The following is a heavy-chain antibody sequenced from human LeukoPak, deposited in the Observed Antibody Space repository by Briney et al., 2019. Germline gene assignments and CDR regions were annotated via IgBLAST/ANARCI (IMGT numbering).Heavy chain of an antibody. CDR1: GFTFDDYG. D-gene: IGHD5-18*01. CDR2: INWNGGST. CDR3: ARAGYSYGPSNMDV. J-gene: IGHJ6*03. V-gene: IGHV3-20*04. Sequence: GGSLRLSCAASGFTFDDYGMSWVRQAPGKGLEWVSGINWNGGSTGYADSVKGRFTISRDHAKNSLYLQMNSLRAEDTAVYYCARAGYSYGPSNMDVWGKGTTVTVSS.